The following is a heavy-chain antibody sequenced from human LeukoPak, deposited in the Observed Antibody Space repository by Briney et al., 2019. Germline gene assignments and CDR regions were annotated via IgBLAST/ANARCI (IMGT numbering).Heavy chain of an antibody. CDR3: AREAPPYYFDY. V-gene: IGHV4-59*01. J-gene: IGHJ4*02. CDR2: IYYRVTS. D-gene: IGHD6-6*01. CDR1: GDSISTFY. Sequence: PSETLSLTCTVSGDSISTFYWSWIRQPPGKGLEWIGYIYYRVTSDYNPSLKSRVTMSVNMSTRQISLKLSSVTAADTAVYYCAREAPPYYFDYWGQGTLVTVSS.